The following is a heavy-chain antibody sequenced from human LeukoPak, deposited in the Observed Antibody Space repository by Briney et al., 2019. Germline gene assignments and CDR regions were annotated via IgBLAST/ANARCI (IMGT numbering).Heavy chain of an antibody. CDR3: ARHSRVLTTAIPFDY. V-gene: IGHV4-39*01. J-gene: IGHJ4*02. CDR1: GYSIGGSNYY. CDR2: IFYTGNV. D-gene: IGHD2-21*02. Sequence: PSETLSLTCTVPGYSIGGSNYYWGWVRQPPGKGLEWIGSIFYTGNVYYKSSLKSRVTVSVDTSRNQFFLNLNSVTAADTAVYYCARHSRVLTTAIPFDYWGQGTLVTVSS.